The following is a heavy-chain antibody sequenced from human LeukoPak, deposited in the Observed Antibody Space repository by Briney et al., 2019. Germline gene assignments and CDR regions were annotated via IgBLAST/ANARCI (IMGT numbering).Heavy chain of an antibody. V-gene: IGHV3-7*01. CDR3: ARDGTAAGLYFDL. CDR1: GFTFDDYA. J-gene: IGHJ4*01. Sequence: GRSLRLSCAASGFTFDDYAMHWVRQAPGKGLEWVASIRQDGGEKSYVDSVKGRFTISRDNTKSSLYLQINSLRAEDTAVYYCARDGTAAGLYFDLWGQGTLVTVSS. CDR2: IRQDGGEK. D-gene: IGHD6-13*01.